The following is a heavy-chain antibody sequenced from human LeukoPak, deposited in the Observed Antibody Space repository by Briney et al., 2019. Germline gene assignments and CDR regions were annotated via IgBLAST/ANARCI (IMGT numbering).Heavy chain of an antibody. J-gene: IGHJ2*01. Sequence: PSETLSLTCTVSGGSISSYYWSWIRQPPGKGLEWIGYIYYSGSTNYNPSLKSRVTISVDTSKNQFSLKLSSVTAADTAVYYCARVRRPLWYFDLWGRGTLVTVSS. CDR2: IYYSGST. D-gene: IGHD6-25*01. V-gene: IGHV4-59*01. CDR1: GGSISSYY. CDR3: ARVRRPLWYFDL.